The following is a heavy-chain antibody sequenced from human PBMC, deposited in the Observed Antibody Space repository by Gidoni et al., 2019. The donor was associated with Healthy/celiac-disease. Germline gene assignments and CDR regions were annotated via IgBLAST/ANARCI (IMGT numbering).Heavy chain of an antibody. J-gene: IGHJ6*03. CDR3: ARVLYEFGVFPFLYYYYYYIDV. D-gene: IGHD3-3*01. V-gene: IGHV3-21*01. CDR1: GFTFSSYS. Sequence: VQLVESGGGLVKPGGSLRLSCAASGFTFSSYSMTWVRQAPGTGLACVSSLCGVSSVIYYVDSLKGRFTMSRDNAKTSLYLQMTSLRAEDTAVYYCARVLYEFGVFPFLYYYYYYIDVWGKGTTVTVSS. CDR2: LCGVSSVI.